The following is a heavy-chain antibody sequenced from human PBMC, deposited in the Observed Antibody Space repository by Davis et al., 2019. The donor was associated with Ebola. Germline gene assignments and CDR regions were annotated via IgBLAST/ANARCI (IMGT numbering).Heavy chain of an antibody. J-gene: IGHJ4*02. CDR3: ARLDYSGHYFDY. CDR2: INPGNHET. CDR1: GYTFTSYV. Sequence: ASVKVSCKASGYTFTSYVLHWVRQAPGQGLEWMGWINPGNHETMYSERFQGRVTISTDTSATTIDVGLSSLTSEDTAVYFCARLDYSGHYFDYWGQGTLVTVSS. D-gene: IGHD4-11*01. V-gene: IGHV1-3*01.